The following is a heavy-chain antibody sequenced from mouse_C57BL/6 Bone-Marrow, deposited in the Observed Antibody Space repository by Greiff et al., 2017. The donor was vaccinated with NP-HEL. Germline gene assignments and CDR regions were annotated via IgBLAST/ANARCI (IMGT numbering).Heavy chain of an antibody. CDR2: SRNKANDYTT. CDR1: GFTFRDFY. Sequence: EVQLLESGGGLIQSGRTLRLSCATSGFTFRDFYMEWVRQAPGTGLEWIAASRNKANDYTTEYSASVKGRFIVSRDTSQSILYLQMNALRAEDTSIYYCARDAEVATMYFDVWGTGTTVTVSS. V-gene: IGHV7-1*01. D-gene: IGHD1-1*01. J-gene: IGHJ1*03. CDR3: ARDAEVATMYFDV.